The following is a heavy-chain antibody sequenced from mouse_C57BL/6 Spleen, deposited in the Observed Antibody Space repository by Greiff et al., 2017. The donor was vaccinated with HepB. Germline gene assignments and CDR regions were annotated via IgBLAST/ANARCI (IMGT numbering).Heavy chain of an antibody. CDR3: TRGGYYYGSSYYAMDY. V-gene: IGHV5-9-1*02. CDR1: GFTFSSYA. J-gene: IGHJ4*01. Sequence: EVQLVESGEGLVKPGGSLKLSCAASGFTFSSYAMSWVRQTPEKRLEWVAYISSGGDYIYYADTVKGRFTISRDNARNTLYLQMSSLKSEDTAMYYCTRGGYYYGSSYYAMDYWGQGTSVTVSS. D-gene: IGHD1-1*01. CDR2: ISSGGDYI.